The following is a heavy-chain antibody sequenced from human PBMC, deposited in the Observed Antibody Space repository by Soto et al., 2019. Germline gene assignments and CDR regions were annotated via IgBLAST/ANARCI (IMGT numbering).Heavy chain of an antibody. CDR1: GYTLTELS. D-gene: IGHD3-3*01. CDR3: ATPPLRFWGWLIGPPPFDC. Sequence: ASVKVSCKVSGYTLTELSMHWVRQAPGKGLEWMGGFDPEDGETIYAQKFQGRVTMTEDTSTDTAYMELSSLRSEDTAVYYCATPPLRFWGWLIGPPPFDCRGRGPRVT. CDR2: FDPEDGET. V-gene: IGHV1-24*01. J-gene: IGHJ4*02.